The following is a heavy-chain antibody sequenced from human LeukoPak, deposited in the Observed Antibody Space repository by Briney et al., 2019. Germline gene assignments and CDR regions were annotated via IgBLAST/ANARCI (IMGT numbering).Heavy chain of an antibody. D-gene: IGHD5-24*01. CDR2: IIRSGTYI. CDR1: GFTFSTYT. Sequence: GGSLRLSCAASGFTFSTYTMNWVRQAPGKGLEWVSSIIRSGTYIYYADLVKGRFTISRDNAKNSLYLQMNSLSAEDTAVYYCARDPSPRDGFDYWGQGTLVTVSS. J-gene: IGHJ4*02. CDR3: ARDPSPRDGFDY. V-gene: IGHV3-21*01.